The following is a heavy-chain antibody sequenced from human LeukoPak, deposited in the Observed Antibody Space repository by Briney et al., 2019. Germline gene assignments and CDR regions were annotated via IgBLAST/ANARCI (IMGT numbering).Heavy chain of an antibody. CDR2: IYYSGST. Sequence: SETLSLTCTVSGGSISSYYWSWIRQPPGKGLEWIGYIYYSGSTNYNPSLKSRVTISVDTSKNQFSLKLRSVTAADTAVYYCARVTGYVIEDNFDYWGQGPLVTVSS. D-gene: IGHD2-15*01. CDR1: GGSISSYY. V-gene: IGHV4-59*01. CDR3: ARVTGYVIEDNFDY. J-gene: IGHJ4*02.